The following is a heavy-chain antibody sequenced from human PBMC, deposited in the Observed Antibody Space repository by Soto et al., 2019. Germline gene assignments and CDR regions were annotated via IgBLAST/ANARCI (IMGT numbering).Heavy chain of an antibody. J-gene: IGHJ4*02. D-gene: IGHD2-15*01. CDR3: ARGSRAYCSGGSCYSPLVDY. CDR2: IYYSGST. V-gene: IGHV4-61*01. CDR1: GGSVSSGSYY. Sequence: QVQLQESGPGLVKPSETLSLTCTVSGGSVSSGSYYWSWIRQPPGKGLEWIGYIYYSGSTNYNPSRKRRVTISVDPSKNQFSLKLSSVTAADTAVYYCARGSRAYCSGGSCYSPLVDYWGQGTLVTVSS.